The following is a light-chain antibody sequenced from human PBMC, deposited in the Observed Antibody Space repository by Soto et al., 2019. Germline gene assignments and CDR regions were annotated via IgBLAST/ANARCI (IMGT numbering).Light chain of an antibody. Sequence: DVVMTQSPLSLPVTLGQPASISCRSSQSLVYSDGNAYLNWFHQRPGQSPRRLIYKVSYRDSGVPGRFSGSVSGTDFTLKISRVEAEDVGVYYCMQGTLWPPYTFGQGTKLEIK. CDR3: MQGTLWPPYT. CDR2: KVS. CDR1: QSLVYSDGNAY. J-gene: IGKJ2*01. V-gene: IGKV2-30*01.